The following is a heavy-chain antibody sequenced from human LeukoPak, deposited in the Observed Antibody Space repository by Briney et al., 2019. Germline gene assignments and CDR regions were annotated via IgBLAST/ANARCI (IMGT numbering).Heavy chain of an antibody. CDR2: ISSSSSTI. D-gene: IGHD1-1*01. CDR1: GFTFDDYG. J-gene: IGHJ4*02. Sequence: GGSLRLSCAASGFTFDDYGMSWVRQAPGKGLEWVSYISSSSSTIYYADSVKGRFTISRDNAKNSLYLQMNSLRAEDTAVYYCARDLSGTIDYWGQGTLVTVSS. CDR3: ARDLSGTIDY. V-gene: IGHV3-48*01.